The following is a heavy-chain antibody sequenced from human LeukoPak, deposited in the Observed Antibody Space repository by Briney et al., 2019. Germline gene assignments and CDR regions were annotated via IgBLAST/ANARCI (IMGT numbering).Heavy chain of an antibody. J-gene: IGHJ4*02. Sequence: PSETLSLTCTVSGXSISSYHGSWIRQPAGKGLEWIGRIYATGSTNYNPSFKSRVTISVDTSKNQFSLNLISVTAADTAVYYCASYSGSYAYYGFWGQGTLVTVSS. CDR2: IYATGST. CDR1: GXSISSYH. V-gene: IGHV4-4*07. CDR3: ASYSGSYAYYGF. D-gene: IGHD1-26*01.